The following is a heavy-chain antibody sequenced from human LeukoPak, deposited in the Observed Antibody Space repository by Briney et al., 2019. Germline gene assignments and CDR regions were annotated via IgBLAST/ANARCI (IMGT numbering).Heavy chain of an antibody. CDR2: ISPGGEIP. CDR1: GFTFRIYG. J-gene: IGHJ4*02. CDR3: AKDDGWLHYYH. V-gene: IGHV3-23*01. Sequence: GGSLRLSCAASGFTFRIYGMNWVRQAPGKGLEWVSGISPGGEIPYYADSVKGRFTISRDNSKDTVSLQMHSLRAEDTATYYCAKDDGWLHYYHWGQGTLVTVSS. D-gene: IGHD3-10*01.